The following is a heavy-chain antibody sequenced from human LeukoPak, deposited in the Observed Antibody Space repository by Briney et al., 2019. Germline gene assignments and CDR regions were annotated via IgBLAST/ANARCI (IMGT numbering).Heavy chain of an antibody. D-gene: IGHD2-21*02. J-gene: IGHJ4*02. V-gene: IGHV3-21*01. CDR2: ISSRSSYI. CDR3: AKIDDYYKLFAS. Sequence: GGSLRLSCTASDFNFNSYTIDWVRQAPGKGLEWVSSISSRSSYIYYADALRGRFTTSRDNARNSVYLQMDGLRVEDTAVYYFAKIDDYYKLFASWAQEPLVTVSS. CDR1: DFNFNSYT.